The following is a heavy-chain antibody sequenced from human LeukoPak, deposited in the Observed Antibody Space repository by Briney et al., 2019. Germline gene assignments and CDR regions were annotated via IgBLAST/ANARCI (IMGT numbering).Heavy chain of an antibody. V-gene: IGHV1-69*04. CDR1: GGTFSSYA. CDR3: AREGRRDGYRPDTFDY. CDR2: IIPILGIA. D-gene: IGHD5-24*01. Sequence: ASVTVSCKASGGTFSSYAISWVRQAPGQGLEWMGRIIPILGIANYAQKFQGRVTITADKSTSTAYMELSSLRSEDTAVYYCAREGRRDGYRPDTFDYWGQGTLVTVSS. J-gene: IGHJ4*02.